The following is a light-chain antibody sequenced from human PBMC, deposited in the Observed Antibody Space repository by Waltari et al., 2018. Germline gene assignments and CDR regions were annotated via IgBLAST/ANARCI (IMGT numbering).Light chain of an antibody. CDR3: LQSYSLSLFT. CDR2: ATS. Sequence: DIQVTQSPSSLSASVGDRVTITCRANQSMSSFLNWYQQKPGKAPRLLISATSNLQSGVPSRFSGSGSGADCTLTINSLQPEDFATYYCLQSYSLSLFTFGPGTRVDIK. CDR1: QSMSSF. V-gene: IGKV1-39*01. J-gene: IGKJ3*01.